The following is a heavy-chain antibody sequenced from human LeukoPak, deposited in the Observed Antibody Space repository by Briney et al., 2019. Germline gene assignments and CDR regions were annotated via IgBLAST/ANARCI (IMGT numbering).Heavy chain of an antibody. CDR3: ARVEDSSGYLLGYFDL. CDR1: GGSVSSGSHY. J-gene: IGHJ2*01. CDR2: IYYSGST. D-gene: IGHD3-22*01. Sequence: SETLSLTCTVSGGSVSSGSHYWSWIRQPPGKGLEWIGYIYYSGSTNYNPSLKSRVTISVDTSKNQFSLKLSSVTAADTAVYYCARVEDSSGYLLGYFDLWGRGTLVTVSS. V-gene: IGHV4-61*01.